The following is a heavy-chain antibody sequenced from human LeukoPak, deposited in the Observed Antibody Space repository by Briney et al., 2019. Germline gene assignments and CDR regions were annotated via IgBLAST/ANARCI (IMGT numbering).Heavy chain of an antibody. J-gene: IGHJ5*02. Sequence: GASVKVSCKASGYTFTSYYMHCVRQAPGQGLEWMGIINPSGGSTSYAQKFQGRVTMTRDTSTSTVYMELSSLRSEDTAVYYCARERITMVRGTQYNWFDPWGQGTLVTVSS. CDR1: GYTFTSYY. V-gene: IGHV1-46*01. CDR2: INPSGGST. CDR3: ARERITMVRGTQYNWFDP. D-gene: IGHD3-10*01.